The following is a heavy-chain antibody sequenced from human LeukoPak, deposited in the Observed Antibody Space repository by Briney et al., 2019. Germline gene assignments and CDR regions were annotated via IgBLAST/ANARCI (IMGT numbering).Heavy chain of an antibody. CDR2: IYHSGNT. CDR1: GYSISSGYY. D-gene: IGHD3-9*01. CDR3: PKTAYEILTGYGGPYYMDV. Sequence: SETLSLTCTVSGYSISSGYYWGWVRQPPGKGLEWIGGIYHSGNTYYNPSLGSRVTMSVDTSKNQFSLNLKSVTAADTAVYYCPKTAYEILTGYGGPYYMDVWGKGTTVTVSS. V-gene: IGHV4-38-2*02. J-gene: IGHJ6*03.